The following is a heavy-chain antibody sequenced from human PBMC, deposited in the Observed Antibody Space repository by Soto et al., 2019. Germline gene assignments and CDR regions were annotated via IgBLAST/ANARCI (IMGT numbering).Heavy chain of an antibody. J-gene: IGHJ5*02. V-gene: IGHV5-51*01. CDR3: ARRGSSGYVCKQENWFDP. Sequence: GESLKISCKGSGYSFTRQWIGWVRQMPGRGLEWMGMIYPGDSDTRYSPSFRGQRNIPADKSSSTAFLQSNSLKAADTAMYYWARRGSSGYVCKQENWFDPWGQGTLVTVSS. CDR2: IYPGDSDT. CDR1: GYSFTRQW. D-gene: IGHD3-22*01.